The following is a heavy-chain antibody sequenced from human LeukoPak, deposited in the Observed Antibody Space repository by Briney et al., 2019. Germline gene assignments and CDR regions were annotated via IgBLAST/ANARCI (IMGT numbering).Heavy chain of an antibody. CDR2: INHSGST. J-gene: IGHJ5*02. D-gene: IGHD1-20*01. CDR1: GGSFSGYY. Sequence: PSETLSLTCGVYGGSFSGYYWSWIRQPPGKELERIGEINHSGSTDYNPSLKSRVTIPVDTSKNQISLMLSSVTAADTALYYCARDSYNWNVDAFDPWGQGTLVTVSS. V-gene: IGHV4-34*01. CDR3: ARDSYNWNVDAFDP.